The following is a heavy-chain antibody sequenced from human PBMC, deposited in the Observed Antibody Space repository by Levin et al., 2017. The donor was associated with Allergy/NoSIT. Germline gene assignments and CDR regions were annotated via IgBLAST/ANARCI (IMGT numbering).Heavy chain of an antibody. V-gene: IGHV3-13*01. Sequence: LSLTCAASGFTLSGYDLHWVRQATGKGLEWVSSIGATGDTYYLGSVKGRFTISRENAKNSLYLQMNSLTAGDKAVYYFASGGTVTDFDYWGQGTLATVSS. D-gene: IGHD4-17*01. CDR1: GFTLSGYD. CDR2: IGATGDT. J-gene: IGHJ4*02. CDR3: ASGGTVTDFDY.